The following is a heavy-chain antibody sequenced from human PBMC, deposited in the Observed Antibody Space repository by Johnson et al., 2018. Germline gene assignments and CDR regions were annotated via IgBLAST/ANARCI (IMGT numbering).Heavy chain of an antibody. CDR2: ISDSGSSR. CDR1: GFTFSDYY. Sequence: QVQLVESGGGLVKPGGSLRLSCAASGFTFSDYYMSWMRQAPGKGLERVSYISDSGSSRYYAASVQGRFTISRENAKKSLFLQMDSLRAGDTAVYNCVRDSRGYSYGENAFDIWGQGTMVTGSS. D-gene: IGHD5-18*01. J-gene: IGHJ3*02. V-gene: IGHV3-11*01. CDR3: VRDSRGYSYGENAFDI.